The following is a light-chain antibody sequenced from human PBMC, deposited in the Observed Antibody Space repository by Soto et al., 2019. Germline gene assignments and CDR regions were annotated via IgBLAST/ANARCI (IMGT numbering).Light chain of an antibody. CDR2: NNN. J-gene: IGLJ3*02. V-gene: IGLV1-44*01. CDR3: ATWDDSLNGVV. Sequence: QSALTQPPSASGTPGQGVTISCSGSGSNIASNTVNWYQQLPGTAPKLLMYNNNQRPSGVPDRFSGSKSGTSASLAISGLQSDDEADYYCATWDDSLNGVVFGGGTKVTVL. CDR1: GSNIASNT.